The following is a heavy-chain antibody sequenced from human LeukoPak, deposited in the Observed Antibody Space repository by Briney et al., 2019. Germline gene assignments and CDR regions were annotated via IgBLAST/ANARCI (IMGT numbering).Heavy chain of an antibody. D-gene: IGHD5-18*01. CDR2: IIPILGIA. J-gene: IGHJ4*02. CDR3: ARDVEYSYGPR. Sequence: RASVKVSCKASGGTFSSYAISWVRQAPGQGLEWMGRIIPILGIAYYAQKFQGRVTITADKSTSTAYMELSSLRSEDTAVYYCARDVEYSYGPRWGQGTLVTVSS. V-gene: IGHV1-69*04. CDR1: GGTFSSYA.